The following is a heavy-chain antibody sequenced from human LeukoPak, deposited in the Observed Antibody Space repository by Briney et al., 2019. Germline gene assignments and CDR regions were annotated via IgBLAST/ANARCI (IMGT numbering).Heavy chain of an antibody. V-gene: IGHV4-59*08. CDR1: GGSISSYY. J-gene: IGHJ4*02. CDR2: IHYSGST. CDR3: ARGHDYGVLYYFDY. D-gene: IGHD5-12*01. Sequence: SETLSLTCTVSGGSISSYYWSWIRQSPGKGLEWIGYIHYSGSTNYNPSLKSRVTISEDTPKNQFSLKLSSVTAADTAVYYCARGHDYGVLYYFDYWGQGTLVTVSS.